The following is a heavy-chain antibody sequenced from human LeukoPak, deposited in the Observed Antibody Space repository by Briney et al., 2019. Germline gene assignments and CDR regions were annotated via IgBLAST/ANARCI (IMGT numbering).Heavy chain of an antibody. CDR3: ARGEYYYDTSGRGFDL. V-gene: IGHV3-23*01. Sequence: PGRSLRLACAASGFTFSSYTIHWVRQAPGKGLEWVSDISGSGGSTYSADSVKGRFTISRDNSKNTLYLQMNSLRAEDTAVYYCARGEYYYDTSGRGFDLWGRGTLVTVSS. CDR1: GFTFSSYT. CDR2: ISGSGGST. J-gene: IGHJ2*01. D-gene: IGHD3-22*01.